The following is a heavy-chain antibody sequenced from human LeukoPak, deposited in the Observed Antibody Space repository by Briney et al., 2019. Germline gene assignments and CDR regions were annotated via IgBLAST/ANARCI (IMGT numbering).Heavy chain of an antibody. D-gene: IGHD3-9*01. CDR2: IYTSGST. CDR3: ARLTGYSSESWFDP. J-gene: IGHJ5*02. CDR1: GGSISSGSYY. Sequence: SETLSLTCTVSGGSISSGSYYWIWIRQPAGKGLEWIGRIYTSGSTNYNPSLKSRVTISVDTSKNQFSLKLSSVTAADTAVYYCARLTGYSSESWFDPWGQGTLVTVSS. V-gene: IGHV4-61*02.